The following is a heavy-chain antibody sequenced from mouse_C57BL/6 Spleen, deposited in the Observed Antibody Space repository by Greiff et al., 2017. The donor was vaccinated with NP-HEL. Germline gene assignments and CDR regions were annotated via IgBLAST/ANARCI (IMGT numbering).Heavy chain of an antibody. CDR1: GYTFTDYE. V-gene: IGHV1-15*01. J-gene: IGHJ2*01. Sequence: VQLQQSGAELVRPGASVTLSCKASGYTFTDYEMHWVKQTPVHGLEWIGAIDPETGGTAYNQKFKGKAILTADKSSSTAYMELRSLTSEDSAVYYCTRSYGSSYAYYFDYWGQGTTLTVSS. CDR3: TRSYGSSYAYYFDY. CDR2: IDPETGGT. D-gene: IGHD1-1*01.